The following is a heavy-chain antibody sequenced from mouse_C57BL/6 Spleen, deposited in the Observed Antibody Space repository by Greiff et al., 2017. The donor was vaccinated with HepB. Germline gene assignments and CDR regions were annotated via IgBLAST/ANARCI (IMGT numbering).Heavy chain of an antibody. CDR1: GYTFTSYW. D-gene: IGHD2-4*01. V-gene: IGHV1-64*01. CDR3: AREVIYYEAAWFAY. J-gene: IGHJ3*01. CDR2: IHPNSGST. Sequence: QVQLQQPGAELVKPGASVKLSCKASGYTFTSYWMHWVKQRPGQGLEWIGMIHPNSGSTNYNEKFKSKATLTVDKSTSTAYMQLSSLTSEDSAVYYCAREVIYYEAAWFAYWGQGTLVTVSA.